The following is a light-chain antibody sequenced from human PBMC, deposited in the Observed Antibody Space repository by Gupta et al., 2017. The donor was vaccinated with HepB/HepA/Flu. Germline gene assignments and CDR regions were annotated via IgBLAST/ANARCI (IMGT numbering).Light chain of an antibody. CDR2: GNS. CDR3: QSYDSSLSGSYV. V-gene: IGLV1-40*01. Sequence: QSVLTQTPSVSGAPGQRVTISCTGSSSNIGAGYDVHWYQQLPGTAPKLLIYGNSNRPSGVPDRFSGSKSGPSASLAITGLQAEDEADYYCQSYDSSLSGSYVFVTGTKVTVL. CDR1: SSNIGAGYD. J-gene: IGLJ1*01.